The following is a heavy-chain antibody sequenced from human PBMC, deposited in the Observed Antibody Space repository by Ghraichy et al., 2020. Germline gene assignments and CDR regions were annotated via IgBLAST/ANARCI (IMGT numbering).Heavy chain of an antibody. CDR2: IISSGTT. CDR1: GFTFSSYA. CDR3: AKEPTGYPFDY. D-gene: IGHD3-9*01. V-gene: IGHV3-23*01. Sequence: GGSLRLSCAASGFTFSSYAMSWVRQAPGKGLEWVSAIISSGTTYYADSVKGRFTISRDNSKNTLYLQMNSLRAEDTAVYYCAKEPTGYPFDYWGQGTLVTVSS. J-gene: IGHJ4*02.